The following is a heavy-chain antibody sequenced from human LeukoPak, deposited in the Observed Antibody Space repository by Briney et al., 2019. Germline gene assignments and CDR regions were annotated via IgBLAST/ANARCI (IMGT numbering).Heavy chain of an antibody. Sequence: ASVKVSCNSSGYSFSSYGISWVRQAHGQGLEWMGWIKPYNGNTNYTKKFKGIYPMTTDTSTSTAYMELRSLRSGDTAVNYCARGVYLKAWADPWGQGTTVTVA. V-gene: IGHV1-18*01. J-gene: IGHJ5*02. CDR3: ARGVYLKAWADP. CDR1: GYSFSSYG. CDR2: IKPYNGNT. D-gene: IGHD5/OR15-5a*01.